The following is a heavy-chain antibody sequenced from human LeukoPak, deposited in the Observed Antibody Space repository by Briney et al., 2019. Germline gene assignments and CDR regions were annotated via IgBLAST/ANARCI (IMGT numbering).Heavy chain of an antibody. V-gene: IGHV3-7*01. CDR1: GFTFSSYW. D-gene: IGHD3-22*01. CDR3: ARHYDSTAYSLDY. J-gene: IGHJ4*02. CDR2: IKQDGSQK. Sequence: PGGSLRLSCAASGFTFSSYWMTWVRQAPGKGLEWVANIKQDGSQKFYLDSVKGRFTISRGNAKESLFLQMNSLRAEDTAVHYCARHYDSTAYSLDYWGQGTLVTVSS.